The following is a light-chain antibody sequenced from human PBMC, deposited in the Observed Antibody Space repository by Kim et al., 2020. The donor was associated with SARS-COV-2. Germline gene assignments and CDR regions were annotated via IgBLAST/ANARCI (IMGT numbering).Light chain of an antibody. V-gene: IGKV3-20*01. CDR3: QHYGTSPYT. J-gene: IGKJ2*01. CDR2: GAS. Sequence: LSPGEGATLSCKASQSLSASSLAWYQQRPGQSPRLLIYGASTRAPGIPDRFRGSGSGTDFTLTISRLEPDDFAVYFCQHYGTSPYTFGQGTKLEIK. CDR1: QSLSASS.